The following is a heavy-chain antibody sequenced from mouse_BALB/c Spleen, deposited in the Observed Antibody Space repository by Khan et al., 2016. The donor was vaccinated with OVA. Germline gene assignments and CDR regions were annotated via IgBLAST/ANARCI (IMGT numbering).Heavy chain of an antibody. CDR2: IYPGSGTT. CDR1: GYTFSDYV. V-gene: IGHV1-81*01. J-gene: IGHJ3*01. CDR3: ARSYDGAWFAY. Sequence: QVQLQQSGPDLVKPGASVKMSCKASGYTFSDYVVSWVKLKSGQGLEWIGEIYPGSGTTYYNENFKGKATLTADKSSNTAYLYLSSLTSEDSAVYFCARSYDGAWFAYWGQGTLVTVS. D-gene: IGHD1-1*01.